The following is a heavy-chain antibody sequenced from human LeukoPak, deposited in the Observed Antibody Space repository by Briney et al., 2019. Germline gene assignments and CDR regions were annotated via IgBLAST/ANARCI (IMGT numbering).Heavy chain of an antibody. J-gene: IGHJ6*02. CDR3: ARDFDIVVVPAAIDYYYGMDV. Sequence: GGSLRLSCSASGLTLSGYWMHWVRQIPGKGLVWVSRIDSDGSGTSYADSVKGRFTISRDNSKNTLYLQMNSLRAEDTAVYYCARDFDIVVVPAAIDYYYGMDVWGQGTTVTVSS. V-gene: IGHV3-74*01. CDR2: IDSDGSGT. D-gene: IGHD2-2*02. CDR1: GLTLSGYW.